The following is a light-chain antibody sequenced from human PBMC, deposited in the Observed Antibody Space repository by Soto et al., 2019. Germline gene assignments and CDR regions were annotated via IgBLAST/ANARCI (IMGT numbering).Light chain of an antibody. CDR1: SSDVGGYTF. CDR2: DVT. Sequence: QSALTQPASVSGSPGQSITVSCTGTSSDVGGYTFVSWYQQHPGKAPKLIIYDVTIRPSGVSNRFSGSKSGNTASLTISGLQPEDEADYYCSSYTSSSTVVFGGGTKLTVL. V-gene: IGLV2-14*03. J-gene: IGLJ2*01. CDR3: SSYTSSSTVV.